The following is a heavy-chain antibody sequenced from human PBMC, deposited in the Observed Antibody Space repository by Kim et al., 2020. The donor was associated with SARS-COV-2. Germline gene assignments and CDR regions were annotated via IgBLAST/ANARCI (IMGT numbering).Heavy chain of an antibody. CDR3: ARDAYYYYGMDV. J-gene: IGHJ6*02. V-gene: IGHV3-11*06. Sequence: TYSADSVNGRFTISRDKAKNSLYLQMNSLRAEDTAVYYCARDAYYYYGMDVWGQGTTVTVSS. CDR2: T.